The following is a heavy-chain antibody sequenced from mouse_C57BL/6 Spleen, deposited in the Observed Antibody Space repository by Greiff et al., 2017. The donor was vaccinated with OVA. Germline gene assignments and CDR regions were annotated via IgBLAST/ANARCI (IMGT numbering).Heavy chain of an antibody. D-gene: IGHD1-1*01. V-gene: IGHV1-52*01. CDR1: GYTFTSYW. J-gene: IGHJ2*01. Sequence: QVQLQQPGAELVRPGSSVKLSCKASGYTFTSYWMHWVKQRPIQGLEWIGNIDPSDSETHYNQKFKDKATLTVDKSSSTAYMQLSSLTSEDSAVYDGARSDNSGSSYFDYWGQGTTLTVSS. CDR2: IDPSDSET. CDR3: ARSDNSGSSYFDY.